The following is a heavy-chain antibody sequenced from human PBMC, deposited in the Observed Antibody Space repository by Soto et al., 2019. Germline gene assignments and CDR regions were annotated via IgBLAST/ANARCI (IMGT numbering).Heavy chain of an antibody. J-gene: IGHJ5*02. CDR2: IIPIFGTA. CDR1: GGTFSSYA. V-gene: IGHV1-69*06. Sequence: QVQLVQSGAEVKKPGSSVKVSCKASGGTFSSYAISWVRQAPGQGLEWMGGIIPIFGTANYAQKFQGRVTITADKPTRTAYMERGSLRSEDTAVYYCARGGVGGYYGSGRLNWFDPWGQGTLVTVSS. CDR3: ARGGVGGYYGSGRLNWFDP. D-gene: IGHD3-10*01.